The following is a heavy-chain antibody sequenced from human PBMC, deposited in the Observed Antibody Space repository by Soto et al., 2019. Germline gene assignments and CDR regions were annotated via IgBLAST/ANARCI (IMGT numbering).Heavy chain of an antibody. D-gene: IGHD5-18*01. CDR3: ATTSYGSYFDY. Sequence: GGSLRLSCAASGFTFSSYGMHWVRQAPGKGLEWVAVISYDGSNKYYADSVKGRFTISRDNSKNTLYLQMNSLRAEDTAVYYCATTSYGSYFDYWGQGTLVTVSS. CDR2: ISYDGSNK. J-gene: IGHJ4*02. CDR1: GFTFSSYG. V-gene: IGHV3-30*03.